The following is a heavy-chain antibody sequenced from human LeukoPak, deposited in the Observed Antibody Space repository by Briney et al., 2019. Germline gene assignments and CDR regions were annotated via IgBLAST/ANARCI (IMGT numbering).Heavy chain of an antibody. CDR1: GYTFTSYY. J-gene: IGHJ6*02. CDR3: ARCSGDDSSYYYYGMDV. CDR2: INPSGGST. D-gene: IGHD3-22*01. Sequence: VASVKVSCKASGYTFTSYYMHWVRQAPGQGLEWMGIINPSGGSTSYAQKFQGRVTMTRDTSTSTVYMELSSLRSEDTAVYYCARCSGDDSSYYYYGMDVWGQGTTVTVSS. V-gene: IGHV1-46*01.